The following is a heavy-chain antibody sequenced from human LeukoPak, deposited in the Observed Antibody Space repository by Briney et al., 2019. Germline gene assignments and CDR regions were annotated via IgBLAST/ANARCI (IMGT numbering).Heavy chain of an antibody. D-gene: IGHD3-22*01. CDR2: ISGRGNYI. CDR1: GFTFSSHN. J-gene: IGHJ4*02. CDR3: AKDQGFDYYDSSGYYLDY. Sequence: PGGSLRLSGAASGFTFSSHNMNWVRQAPGKGLEWVSSISGRGNYIFYADSVKGRFTISRDSAKNSLSLQMNSLRAEDTAVYYCAKDQGFDYYDSSGYYLDYWGQGTLVTVSS. V-gene: IGHV3-21*01.